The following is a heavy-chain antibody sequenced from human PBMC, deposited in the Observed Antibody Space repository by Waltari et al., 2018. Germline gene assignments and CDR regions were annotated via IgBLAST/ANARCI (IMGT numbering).Heavy chain of an antibody. V-gene: IGHV3-23*04. Sequence: EVHLVESGRGVIQPGGSLRLSCAASGFVFTHYAMSWVRRAPGKGLEWVSGISALGQSDFYADAVKGRFIVSRDNAKNTLFLDMNKLTAEDTAMYYCARKNSSAWPAFDYWGQGLLVTVSP. CDR2: ISALGQSD. D-gene: IGHD4-4*01. J-gene: IGHJ4*02. CDR1: GFVFTHYA. CDR3: ARKNSSAWPAFDY.